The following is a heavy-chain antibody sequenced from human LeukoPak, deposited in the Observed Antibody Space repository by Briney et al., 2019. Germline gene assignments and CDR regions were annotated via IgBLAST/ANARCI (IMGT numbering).Heavy chain of an antibody. CDR3: ARGEYDFWSGHKNWFDP. J-gene: IGHJ5*02. CDR2: INPNSGGT. CDR1: GYTFTGYY. Sequence: ASVKVSCKASGYTFTGYYMHWVRQAPGQGLEWMGWINPNSGGTNYAQKLQGRVTITRDTSASTAYMELSSLRSEDTAVYYCARGEYDFWSGHKNWFDPWGQGTLVTVSS. V-gene: IGHV1-2*02. D-gene: IGHD3-3*01.